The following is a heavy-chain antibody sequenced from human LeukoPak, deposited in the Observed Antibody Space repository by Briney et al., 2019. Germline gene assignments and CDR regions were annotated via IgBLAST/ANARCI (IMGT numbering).Heavy chain of an antibody. CDR1: GGTFSSYA. CDR3: ARVRYYYDSSGYSY. J-gene: IGHJ4*02. Sequence: GSSVKVSCKASGGTFSSYAISWVRQATGQGLEWMGWMNPNSGNTGYAQKFQGRVTMTRNTSISTAYMELSSLRSEDTAVYYCARVRYYYDSSGYSYWGQGTLVTVSS. D-gene: IGHD3-22*01. V-gene: IGHV1-8*02. CDR2: MNPNSGNT.